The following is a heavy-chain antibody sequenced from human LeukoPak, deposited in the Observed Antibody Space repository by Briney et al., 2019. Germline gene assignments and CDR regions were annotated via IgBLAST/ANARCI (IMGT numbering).Heavy chain of an antibody. CDR1: GQSLDSTYY. CDR3: ARGVYGSQDS. Sequence: LETLSLTCTVSGQSLDSTYYWAWIRQPPGKWLEWIGSTSQRGSTYYKPSLKSRLAISVDISKNQILLRLASVTATDTAMYYCARGVYGSQDSWGQGTLVTVSS. J-gene: IGHJ4*02. D-gene: IGHD1-26*01. V-gene: IGHV4-38-2*02. CDR2: TSQRGST.